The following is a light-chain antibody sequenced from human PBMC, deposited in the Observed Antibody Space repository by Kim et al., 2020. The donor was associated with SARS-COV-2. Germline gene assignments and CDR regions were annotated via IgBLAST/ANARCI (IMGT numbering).Light chain of an antibody. J-gene: IGKJ1*01. CDR3: QQYKSYWT. V-gene: IGKV1-5*01. CDR1: QSISSW. CDR2: DAS. Sequence: DIQMTQSPFTLSASVGDRVTITCRASQSISSWLAWYQQKLGKAPKVLIYDASSLESGVPSRFSGSGSGTEFTLTISSLQPDDFATYYCQQYKSYWTFGQGTKVDIK.